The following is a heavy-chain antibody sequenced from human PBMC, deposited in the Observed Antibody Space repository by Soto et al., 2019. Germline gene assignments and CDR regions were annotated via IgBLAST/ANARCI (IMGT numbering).Heavy chain of an antibody. D-gene: IGHD3-10*01. CDR1: GASISRTGFH. CDR2: IYEGETT. CDR3: ARRGSGHTFDY. J-gene: IGHJ4*02. Sequence: QLPLQESDPGLVKPSETLSLTCAVSGASISRTGFHWGWIRQPPGQGLEWIGSIYEGETTFYNSSLKSRVTISADTSKNHFSLKLSSVTAADTAVYYCARRGSGHTFDYWGQGTLVTVSS. V-gene: IGHV4-39*01.